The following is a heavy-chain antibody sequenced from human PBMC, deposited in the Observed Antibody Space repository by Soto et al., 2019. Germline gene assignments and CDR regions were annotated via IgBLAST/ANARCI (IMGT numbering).Heavy chain of an antibody. V-gene: IGHV4-31*03. CDR3: AGYNWNYDWFDP. J-gene: IGHJ5*02. CDR2: IYYSGST. CDR1: GGSISSGGYY. Sequence: SETLSLTCTVSGGSISSGGYYWSWLRQHPGKGLEWIGYIYYSGSTYYNPSLKGRVTISVDTSKNQFSLKLSSVTAADTAVYYCAGYNWNYDWFDPWGQGTLVTVSS. D-gene: IGHD1-7*01.